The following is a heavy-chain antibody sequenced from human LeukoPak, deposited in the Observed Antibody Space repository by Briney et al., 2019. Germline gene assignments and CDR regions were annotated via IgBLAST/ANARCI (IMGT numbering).Heavy chain of an antibody. V-gene: IGHV3-48*03. CDR3: ARISSYYYGSGSYGNMLNDC. Sequence: GGSLRLSCAASGFIFTNYEMNWVCQAPGKGLEWVSYISRSGTTIYYADSVKGRFTISRDNAKNSLYLQMNSLRAEDTAVYYCARISSYYYGSGSYGNMLNDCWGQGTLVTVSS. CDR1: GFIFTNYE. J-gene: IGHJ4*02. CDR2: ISRSGTTI. D-gene: IGHD3-10*01.